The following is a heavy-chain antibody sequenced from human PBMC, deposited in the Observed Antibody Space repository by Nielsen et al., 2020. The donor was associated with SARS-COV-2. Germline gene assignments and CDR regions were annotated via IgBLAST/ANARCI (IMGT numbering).Heavy chain of an antibody. CDR1: GGTFSSYA. D-gene: IGHD4-17*01. Sequence: SVKVSCKASGGTFSSYAISWVRQAPGQGLEWMGGIIPIFGTANYAQKFQGRVTITADESTSTAYMELSSLRSEDTAVYYCASDDYGDHRPAYYFDYWGQGTLVTVSS. CDR3: ASDDYGDHRPAYYFDY. V-gene: IGHV1-69*13. CDR2: IIPIFGTA. J-gene: IGHJ4*02.